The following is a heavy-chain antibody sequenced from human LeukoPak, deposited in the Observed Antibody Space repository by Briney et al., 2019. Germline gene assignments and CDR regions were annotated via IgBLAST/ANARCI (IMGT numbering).Heavy chain of an antibody. CDR1: GGTFSSYA. Sequence: SVKVSCKASGGTFSSYAISWVRQAPGQGLEWMGGIIPISGTANYAQKFQGRVTITADESTSTAYMELSSLRSEDTAVYYCARAPMVRGVITIIDYWGQGTLVTVSS. CDR3: ARAPMVRGVITIIDY. J-gene: IGHJ4*02. V-gene: IGHV1-69*13. D-gene: IGHD3-10*01. CDR2: IIPISGTA.